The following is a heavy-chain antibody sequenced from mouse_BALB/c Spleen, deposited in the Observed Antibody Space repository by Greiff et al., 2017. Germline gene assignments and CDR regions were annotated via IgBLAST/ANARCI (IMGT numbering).Heavy chain of an antibody. CDR3: ATYSSGDAMDY. D-gene: IGHD3-1*01. Sequence: QVQLQQSGPGLVAPSQSLSITCTVSGFSLTSYGVHWVRQPPGKGLEWLGVIWAGGSTNYNSALMSRLSISKDNSKSQVFLKMNSLQTDDTAMYYCATYSSGDAMDYWGQGTSVTVSS. J-gene: IGHJ4*01. CDR2: IWAGGST. V-gene: IGHV2-9*02. CDR1: GFSLTSYG.